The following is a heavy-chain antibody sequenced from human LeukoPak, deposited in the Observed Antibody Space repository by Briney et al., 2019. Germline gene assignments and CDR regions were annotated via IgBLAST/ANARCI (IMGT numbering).Heavy chain of an antibody. J-gene: IGHJ4*02. CDR2: IIPIFGTA. D-gene: IGHD6-13*01. CDR1: GGTFSSYA. V-gene: IGHV1-69*05. CDR3: ARERKAAGNYFDY. Sequence: GASVKVSCKASGGTFSSYAISWVRQAPGQGLEWMGGIIPIFGTANYAQKLQGRVTMTTDTSTSTAYMELRSLRSDDTAVYYCARERKAAGNYFDYWGQGTLVTVSS.